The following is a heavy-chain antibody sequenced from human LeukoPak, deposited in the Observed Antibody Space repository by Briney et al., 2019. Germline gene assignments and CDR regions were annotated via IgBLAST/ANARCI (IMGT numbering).Heavy chain of an antibody. J-gene: IGHJ6*02. V-gene: IGHV3-30*04. CDR3: ARSPGYYYYYGMDV. CDR1: GFTFSSYS. Sequence: GGSLRLSCAASGFTFSSYSMHWVRQAPGKGLEWVAVISYDGSNKDYADSVKGRFTISRDNSKNTLYLQMNSLRAEGTAVYYCARSPGYYYYYGMDVWGQGTTVTVS. CDR2: ISYDGSNK.